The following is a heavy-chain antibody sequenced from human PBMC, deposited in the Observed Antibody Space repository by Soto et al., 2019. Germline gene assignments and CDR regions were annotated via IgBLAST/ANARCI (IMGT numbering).Heavy chain of an antibody. J-gene: IGHJ4*02. CDR2: ISNSGST. Sequence: PSETLSLTCTVSGGSISTYYWSWTRQPPGKGLEWIGYISNSGSTKYNPSLKSRVTISLDTSKNQFSLKLSSVTAADTAVYYCARHGTEYSTSYYFDYWAQGTLVTVSS. V-gene: IGHV4-59*08. D-gene: IGHD6-6*01. CDR1: GGSISTYY. CDR3: ARHGTEYSTSYYFDY.